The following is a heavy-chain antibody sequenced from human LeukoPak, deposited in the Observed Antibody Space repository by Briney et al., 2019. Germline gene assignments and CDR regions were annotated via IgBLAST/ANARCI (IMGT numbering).Heavy chain of an antibody. Sequence: GGTLRLSCGASGFTFNNYGMNWVRQAPGKGLEWVGRIKSKTDGGTTDYAAPVKGRFTISRDDSKNTLYLQMNSLKTEDTAVYYCTTDTLSYGTIDYWGQGTLVTVSS. D-gene: IGHD5-18*01. J-gene: IGHJ4*02. CDR3: TTDTLSYGTIDY. CDR1: GFTFNNYG. CDR2: IKSKTDGGTT. V-gene: IGHV3-15*01.